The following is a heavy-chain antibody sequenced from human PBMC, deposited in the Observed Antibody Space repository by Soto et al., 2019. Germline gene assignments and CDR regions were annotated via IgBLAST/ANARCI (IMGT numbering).Heavy chain of an antibody. CDR2: INPNSGGT. CDR1: GYTFTGYY. V-gene: IGHV1-2*04. D-gene: IGHD5-18*01. CDR3: ATQYSYGRYYYHGMNV. Sequence: ASVKVSCKASGYTFTGYYMHWVRQAPGQGLEWMGWINPNSGGTNYAQKFQGWVTMTRDTSISTAYMELSRLRSDDTAVYYCATQYSYGRYYYHGMNVWGQGTTVTVSS. J-gene: IGHJ6*02.